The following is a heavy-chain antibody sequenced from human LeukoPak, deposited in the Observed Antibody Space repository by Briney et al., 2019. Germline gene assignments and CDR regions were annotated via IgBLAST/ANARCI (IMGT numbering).Heavy chain of an antibody. CDR2: MNPNSGNT. D-gene: IGHD6-13*01. CDR3: ARVDWDSSSWYYYDYYMDV. V-gene: IGHV1-8*01. CDR1: GYTFTSYD. Sequence: GASVKVSCKASGYTFTSYDINWVRQATGQGLEWMGWMNPNSGNTGYAQKFQGRVTMTRNTSISTAYMELSSLRSEDTAVYYCARVDWDSSSWYYYDYYMDVWGKGTTVTVSS. J-gene: IGHJ6*03.